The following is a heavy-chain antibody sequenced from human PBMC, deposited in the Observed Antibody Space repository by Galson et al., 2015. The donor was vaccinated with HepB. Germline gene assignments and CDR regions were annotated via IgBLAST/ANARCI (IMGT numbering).Heavy chain of an antibody. CDR3: AKFYTSYTRCFDY. CDR1: GFTFSGYA. Sequence: SLRLSCAASGFTFSGYAMAWVRQGPGKRLEWISMITGTTNKTYYADSVKGRFTISRDNSRNALYLQMNSLRAEDTATYYCAKFYTSYTRCFDYWGQRILVAVSS. J-gene: IGHJ4*02. V-gene: IGHV3-23*01. D-gene: IGHD2/OR15-2a*01. CDR2: ITGTTNKT.